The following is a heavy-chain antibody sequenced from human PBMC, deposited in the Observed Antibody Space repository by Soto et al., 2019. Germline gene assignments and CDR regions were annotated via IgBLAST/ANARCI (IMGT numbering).Heavy chain of an antibody. CDR1: GGSFSGYY. J-gene: IGHJ4*02. D-gene: IGHD3-3*01. V-gene: IGHV4-34*01. CDR2: INHSGST. CDR3: ARSGYYDFWSGYIIYFDY. Sequence: SETLSLTCAVYGGSFSGYYWSWIRQPPGKGLEWIGEINHSGSTNYNPSLKSRVTISVDTSKNQFSLKLSSVTAADTAVYYCARSGYYDFWSGYIIYFDYWGQGTLVTVSS.